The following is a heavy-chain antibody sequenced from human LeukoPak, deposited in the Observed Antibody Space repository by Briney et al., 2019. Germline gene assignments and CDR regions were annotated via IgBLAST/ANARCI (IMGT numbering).Heavy chain of an antibody. V-gene: IGHV3-30*18. D-gene: IGHD3-10*01. CDR1: GFTFSSYV. CDR3: AKDYGSGSHYFDY. CDR2: ISYDGSNK. Sequence: GRSLRLSCAAFGFTFSSYVMHWVRQAPGKGLEWVAVISYDGSNKYYADSVKGRFTISRDNSKNTLYLQMNSLRAEDTAVYYCAKDYGSGSHYFDYWGQGTLVTVSS. J-gene: IGHJ4*02.